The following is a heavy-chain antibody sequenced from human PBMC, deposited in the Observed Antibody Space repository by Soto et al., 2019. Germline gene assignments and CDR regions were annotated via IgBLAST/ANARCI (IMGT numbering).Heavy chain of an antibody. V-gene: IGHV3-30-3*01. CDR1: GFTFSTYT. CDR3: ARDVWHCCSNRCYFYGMDV. Sequence: QVQLVESGGGVVQPGRSLRLSCAASGFTFSTYTMHWLRQAPGKGLEWVTLISSDGSIKDFADSVKGRFTISRDNSKNTVFLQMIALRPEDSAVYYCARDVWHCCSNRCYFYGMDVWGQGTTVSVSS. D-gene: IGHD2-2*01. CDR2: ISSDGSIK. J-gene: IGHJ6*02.